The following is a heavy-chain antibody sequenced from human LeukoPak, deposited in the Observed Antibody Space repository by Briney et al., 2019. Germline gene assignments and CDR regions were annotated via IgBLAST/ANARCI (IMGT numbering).Heavy chain of an antibody. CDR2: IYYGGST. V-gene: IGHV4-31*03. CDR3: ARDGRYSYGSGWFDP. Sequence: SQTLSLACTVSGGSISSGGYYWSWIRQHPGKGLEWIGYIYYGGSTYYNPSLKSRVTISVDTSKNQFSLKLSSVTAADTAVYYCARDGRYSYGSGWFDPWGQGTLVTVSS. D-gene: IGHD5-18*01. CDR1: GGSISSGGYY. J-gene: IGHJ5*02.